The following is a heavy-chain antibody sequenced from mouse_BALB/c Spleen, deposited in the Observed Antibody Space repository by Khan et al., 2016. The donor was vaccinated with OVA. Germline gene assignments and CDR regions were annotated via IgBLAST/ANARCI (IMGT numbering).Heavy chain of an antibody. J-gene: IGHJ2*01. D-gene: IGHD1-1*01. CDR2: INPSTGYT. V-gene: IGHV1-7*01. Sequence: QVQLKESGAELAKPGASVKMSCTASGYTFINYWILWVKQRPGQGLVWIVYINPSTGYTEYNQNFKDKATLTADKSSSTAYMQLSSLTSEDSAVYYCARRGRRWDFDYWGQGTTLTVSS. CDR3: ARRGRRWDFDY. CDR1: GYTFINYW.